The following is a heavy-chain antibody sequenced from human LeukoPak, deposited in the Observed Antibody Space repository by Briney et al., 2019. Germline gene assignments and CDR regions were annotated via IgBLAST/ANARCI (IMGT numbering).Heavy chain of an antibody. J-gene: IGHJ4*02. CDR1: GGSISSYY. CDR3: ARLRQIGYDPPIDY. CDR2: IYTSGST. D-gene: IGHD5-12*01. V-gene: IGHV4-4*07. Sequence: PSETLSLTCTVSGGSISSYYWSWIRQPAGKGLEGIGRIYTSGSTNYNPSLKSRVTMSVDTSKNQFSLKLSSVTAADTAVYYCARLRQIGYDPPIDYWGQGTLVTVSS.